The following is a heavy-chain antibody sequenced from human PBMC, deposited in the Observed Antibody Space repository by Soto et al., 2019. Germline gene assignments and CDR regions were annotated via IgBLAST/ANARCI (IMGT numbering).Heavy chain of an antibody. D-gene: IGHD5-18*01. V-gene: IGHV1-69*02. CDR3: GIRGGDTAMVFDY. Sequence: QVQLVQSGAEVKKPGSSVKVSCKASGGTFSSYTISWVRQAPGQGLEWMGRIIPILGIANYAQKFQGRVTSTADKSTSTADMGLSSLRSEDTAVYYCGIRGGDTAMVFDYWGQGTLVTVSS. J-gene: IGHJ4*02. CDR1: GGTFSSYT. CDR2: IIPILGIA.